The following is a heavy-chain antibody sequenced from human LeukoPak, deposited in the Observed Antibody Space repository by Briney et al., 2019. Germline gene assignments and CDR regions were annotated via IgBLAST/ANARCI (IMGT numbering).Heavy chain of an antibody. V-gene: IGHV3-21*01. CDR3: ARDGPGGQPGAFDI. CDR1: GFTFSSYS. D-gene: IGHD1-26*01. CDR2: ISSSSSYI. J-gene: IGHJ3*02. Sequence: GGSLRLSCAASGFTFSSYSMNWVRQAPGKGLEWVSSISSSSSYIYYADSVKGRFTISRDNAKNSLYLQMNSLRAEDTAVYYCARDGPGGQPGAFDIWGQGTMVTVSS.